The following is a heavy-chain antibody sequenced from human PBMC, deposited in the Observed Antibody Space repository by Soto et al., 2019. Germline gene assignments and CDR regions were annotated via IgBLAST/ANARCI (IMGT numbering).Heavy chain of an antibody. V-gene: IGHV5-51*01. D-gene: IGHD3-22*01. J-gene: IGHJ4*02. CDR1: GYNFNTYW. Sequence: PGESLKISCEGSGYNFNTYWIGWVRQMPGKGLEWMALIYPGDSDTRYSPSFEGQVTLSVDRSISTAYLQWSSLKASDTAMYYCARQIYDSDTGPNFQYYFDSWGQGTPVTVSS. CDR3: ARQIYDSDTGPNFQYYFDS. CDR2: IYPGDSDT.